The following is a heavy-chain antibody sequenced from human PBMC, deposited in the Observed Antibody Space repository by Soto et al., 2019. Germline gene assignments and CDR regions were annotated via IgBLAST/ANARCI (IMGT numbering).Heavy chain of an antibody. J-gene: IGHJ4*02. D-gene: IGHD3-16*02. CDR2: IYNSGTT. V-gene: IGHV4-39*01. CDR3: ARXPIMITLGGVIDYHFDF. CDR1: GGSISSSNYY. Sequence: PSETLSLTCTVSGGSISSSNYYGGWIRQPPGKGLEWIGNIYNSGTTSYNPSFRSRVSISKDTSKSQFSLKLTSVSAADTAVYYCARXPIMITLGGVIDYHFDFWGQGSLVTVSS.